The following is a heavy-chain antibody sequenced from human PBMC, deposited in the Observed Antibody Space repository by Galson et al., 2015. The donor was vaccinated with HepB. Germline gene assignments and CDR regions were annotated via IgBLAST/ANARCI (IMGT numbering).Heavy chain of an antibody. D-gene: IGHD1-7*01. CDR2: ISGSSSTI. J-gene: IGHJ5*02. CDR1: GFSFSTYS. Sequence: SLRLSCAASGFSFSTYSMNWVRQAPGKGLEWVSYISGSSSTIYYADSVKGRFTISRDTAQNSLYLQMNSLRDADTAVYYCARDSVVWNYDGWFDPWGQGTLVTVSS. V-gene: IGHV3-48*02. CDR3: ARDSVVWNYDGWFDP.